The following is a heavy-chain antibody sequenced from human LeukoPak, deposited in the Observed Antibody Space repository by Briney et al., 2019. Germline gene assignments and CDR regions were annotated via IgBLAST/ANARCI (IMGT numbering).Heavy chain of an antibody. CDR3: VKTPYSSTWYVGDS. CDR2: INSDGDST. Sequence: WGSLRLSCSASGFTFSSYAMYCFRQAAREGLEYVSAINSDGDSTYYAHSVKGRFTISRDNSKYTLYLQMSSLRPEDSAVYYCVKTPYSSTWYVGDSWGQGTLVTVSS. J-gene: IGHJ4*02. D-gene: IGHD2/OR15-2a*01. V-gene: IGHV3-64D*06. CDR1: GFTFSSYA.